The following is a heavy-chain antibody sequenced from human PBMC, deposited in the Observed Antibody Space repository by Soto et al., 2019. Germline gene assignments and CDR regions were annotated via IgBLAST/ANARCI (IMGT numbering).Heavy chain of an antibody. CDR1: GFSLTSNEMR. CDR3: ARTTNTGTDY. D-gene: IGHD1-1*01. CDR2: IDWDGEK. J-gene: IGHJ4*02. V-gene: IGHV2-70*04. Sequence: SGPTLVNPTQTLTLTCTFSGFSLTSNEMRVTWIRQPPGKALEWLARIDWDGEKFYSSSLRTRLTISKDSSKNQVVLTMSNMDPVDTATYYCARTTNTGTDYWGQGTLVTVSS.